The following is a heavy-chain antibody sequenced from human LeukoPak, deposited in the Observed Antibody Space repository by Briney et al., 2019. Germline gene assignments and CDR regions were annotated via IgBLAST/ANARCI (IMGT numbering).Heavy chain of an antibody. CDR3: AKESSTAPDNWFDP. Sequence: GGSLRLSCAASGFTFSTYWMHWVRQAPGKGLEWVSAISGSGGSTYYADSVKGRFTISRDNSKNTLYLQMNSLRAEDTAVYYCAKESSTAPDNWFDPWGQGTLVTVSS. V-gene: IGHV3-23*01. J-gene: IGHJ5*02. CDR2: ISGSGGST. CDR1: GFTFSTYW. D-gene: IGHD6-19*01.